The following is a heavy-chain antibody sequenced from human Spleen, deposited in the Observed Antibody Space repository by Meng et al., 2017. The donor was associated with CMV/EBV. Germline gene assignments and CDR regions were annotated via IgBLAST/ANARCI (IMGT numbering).Heavy chain of an antibody. V-gene: IGHV4-34*01. D-gene: IGHD1-1*01. J-gene: IGHJ6*02. CDR2: ISHIGST. CDR1: GGSFSDYH. Sequence: SETLSLTCAVYGGSFSDYHWSWIRQPPGKGLEWIGEISHIGSTNYNSSHKSRVAISVDTSKNQFSLKLSSLTATDTAVYYCARVNLANYNQWTRLHQYYGMDVWGQGTTVTVSS. CDR3: ARVNLANYNQWTRLHQYYGMDV.